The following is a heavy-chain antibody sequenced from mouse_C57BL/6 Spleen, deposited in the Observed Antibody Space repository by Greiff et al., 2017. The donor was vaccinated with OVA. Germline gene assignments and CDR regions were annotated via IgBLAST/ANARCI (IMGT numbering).Heavy chain of an antibody. D-gene: IGHD1-1*01. Sequence: VQLQQSGAELVRPGASVKLSCKASGYTFTDYYINWVKQRPGQGLEWIARIYPGSGNTYYNEKFKGKATLTAEKSSSTAYMQLSSLTSEDSAVYFCARYYYGSSYGGGAMDYWGQGTSVTVSS. J-gene: IGHJ4*01. V-gene: IGHV1-76*01. CDR3: ARYYYGSSYGGGAMDY. CDR1: GYTFTDYY. CDR2: IYPGSGNT.